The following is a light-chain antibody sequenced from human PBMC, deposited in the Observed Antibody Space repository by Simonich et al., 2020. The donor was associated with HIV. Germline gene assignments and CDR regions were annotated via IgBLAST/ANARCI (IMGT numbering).Light chain of an antibody. J-gene: IGLJ3*02. CDR2: EVS. CDR1: SSDVGGYNY. Sequence: QSALTQPASVSGSPGQSITISCTGTSSDVGGYNYVSWYQQHPGKAPKLMIYEVSTRPSVVPDRFSGSKAGNTASLTVSGLQAEDEADYYCSSYAGSNNLFGGGTKLTVL. CDR3: SSYAGSNNL. V-gene: IGLV2-8*01.